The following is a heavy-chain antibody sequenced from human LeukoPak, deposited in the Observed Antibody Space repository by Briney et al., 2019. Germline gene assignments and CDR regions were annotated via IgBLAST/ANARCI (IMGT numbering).Heavy chain of an antibody. Sequence: PGRSLRLSCAASGFTFSNYSINWVRQAPGKGLEWVSYISSSSSIIYYADSVEGRFTISRDNAKNSLYLQMNSLRAEDTAVYYCARNRGGTTDYWGQGTLVTVSS. CDR3: ARNRGGTTDY. CDR1: GFTFSNYS. CDR2: ISSSSSII. J-gene: IGHJ4*02. V-gene: IGHV3-48*04. D-gene: IGHD1-26*01.